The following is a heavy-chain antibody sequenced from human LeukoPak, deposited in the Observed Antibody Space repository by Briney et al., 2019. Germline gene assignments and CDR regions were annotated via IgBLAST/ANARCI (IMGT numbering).Heavy chain of an antibody. CDR3: AKDQCNTCSHGYMDV. CDR2: ISSSSTTI. J-gene: IGHJ6*03. CDR1: KFTFGSYS. D-gene: IGHD2-8*01. Sequence: GGSLRLSCVASKFTFGSYSMNWFRQAPGKRLEWLSYISSSSTTIYYADSVKGRFTSSRDNAKNSLYLQMNSLRAGDTAVYYCAKDQCNTCSHGYMDVWGKGTTVAVSS. V-gene: IGHV3-48*04.